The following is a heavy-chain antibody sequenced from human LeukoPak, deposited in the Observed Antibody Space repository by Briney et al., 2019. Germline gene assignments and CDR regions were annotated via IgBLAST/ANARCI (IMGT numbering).Heavy chain of an antibody. D-gene: IGHD2-15*01. V-gene: IGHV4-4*07. CDR3: ARGGSGNYYMDV. J-gene: IGHJ6*03. CDR1: GGSISIYY. CDR2: IFTSGIT. Sequence: SETLSLTCTVSGGSISIYYWNWIRQPAGKGLEWIGRIFTSGITNYNPSLKSRVTMSVDTSKNQFSLKLSSVTAADAAVYYCARGGSGNYYMDVWGKGTTVTVSS.